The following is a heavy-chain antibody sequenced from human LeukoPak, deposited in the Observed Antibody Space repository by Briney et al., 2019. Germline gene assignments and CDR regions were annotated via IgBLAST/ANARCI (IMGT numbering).Heavy chain of an antibody. J-gene: IGHJ4*02. CDR3: ARSPVGVRKKHDF. CDR1: GYTFTSYD. D-gene: IGHD3-10*01. Sequence: ASVKVSCKASGYTFTSYDINWVRQATGQGLEWMGWMNPTSGHTGYAQKFQGSVPMTRDTSISTAYMELNSLTSEDTAVYYCARSPVGVRKKHDFWGQGTLVIVSS. CDR2: MNPTSGHT. V-gene: IGHV1-8*01.